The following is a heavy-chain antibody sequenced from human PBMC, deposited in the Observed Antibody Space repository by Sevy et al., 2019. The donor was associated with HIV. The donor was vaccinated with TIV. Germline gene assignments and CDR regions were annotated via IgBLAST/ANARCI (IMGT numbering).Heavy chain of an antibody. CDR1: GYSFSSYA. J-gene: IGHJ4*02. CDR2: INGRGGST. CDR3: VREIGGRGSY. D-gene: IGHD2-15*01. Sequence: GGSLRLSCVVSGYSFSSYAISWVRQAPGKGLEWVSTINGRGGSTYYADSVKGRLTISRDNAKNSVYLQMNSLRADDTAVYYCVREIGGRGSYWGQGTLVTVSS. V-gene: IGHV3-23*01.